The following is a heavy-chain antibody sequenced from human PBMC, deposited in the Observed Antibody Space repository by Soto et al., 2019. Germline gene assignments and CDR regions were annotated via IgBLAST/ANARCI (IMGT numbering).Heavy chain of an antibody. CDR3: TTYMITFGGVMVNGHDAFDI. D-gene: IGHD3-16*01. J-gene: IGHJ3*02. V-gene: IGHV3-15*07. CDR1: GFTFSNAW. CDR2: IKSKTDGGTT. Sequence: EVQLVESGGGLVKPGGSLRLSCAASGFTFSNAWMNWVRQAPGKGLEWVGRIKSKTDGGTTDYAAPVKGRFTISRDDTKNTLYLQMNSLKTEDTAVYYCTTYMITFGGVMVNGHDAFDIWGQGTMVTVSS.